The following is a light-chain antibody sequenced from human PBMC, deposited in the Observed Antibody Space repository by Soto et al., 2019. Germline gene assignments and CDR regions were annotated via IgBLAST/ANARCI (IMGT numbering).Light chain of an antibody. CDR2: GAS. CDR3: QEYNNWRPIT. V-gene: IGKV3-15*01. J-gene: IGKJ4*01. CDR1: QSVSSS. Sequence: EIVLTQSPGTLSLSPGERATLSCRAIQSVSSSFLAWYQQKPGQAPRLLIYGASTRATGIPVRFSGSGSGTEYTLTITSLQSEDFAVYYCQEYNNWRPITFGGGTKVDI.